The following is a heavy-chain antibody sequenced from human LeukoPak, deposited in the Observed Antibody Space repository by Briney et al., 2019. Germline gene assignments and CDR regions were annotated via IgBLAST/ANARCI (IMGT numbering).Heavy chain of an antibody. CDR3: ARGSGDYAPYYFDY. V-gene: IGHV4-30-2*01. J-gene: IGHJ4*02. CDR2: IYHSGST. Sequence: PSETLSLTCAVSGGSISSGGYSWSWIRRPPGKGLEWIGYIYHSGSTYYNPSLKSRVTISVDRSKNQFSLKLSSVTAADTAVYYCARGSGDYAPYYFDYWGQGTLVTVSS. CDR1: GGSISSGGYS. D-gene: IGHD4-17*01.